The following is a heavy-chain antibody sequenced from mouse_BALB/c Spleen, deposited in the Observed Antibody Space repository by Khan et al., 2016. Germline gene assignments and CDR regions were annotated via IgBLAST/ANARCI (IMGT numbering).Heavy chain of an antibody. D-gene: IGHD2-2*01. CDR3: ARSEGYFAY. V-gene: IGHV1-80*01. J-gene: IGHJ3*01. CDR2: IYPGDGDI. CDR1: GYAFSSFW. Sequence: QVQLQQVGSELVRPGSSVKISCKASGYAFSSFWMNWLKQRPGQGLEWIGQIYPGDGDIKYNGEFKGKATLTADVSSGTAYMQLSSLTSEDSAVYFCARSEGYFAYWGQGTLVIVSA.